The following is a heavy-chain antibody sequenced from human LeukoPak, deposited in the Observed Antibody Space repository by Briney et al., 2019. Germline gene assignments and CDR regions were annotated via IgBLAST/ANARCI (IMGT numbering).Heavy chain of an antibody. CDR2: ISGNTGNT. Sequence: ASVKVSCKASGYSFIGYGISWVRQAPGQGLEWMGWISGNTGNTDYSEKFQDRVTMTKDTSTSTAYLEVRGLRSDDTAMYYCARDTSSSRYDIFGHFWGQGTMVTVSS. J-gene: IGHJ4*02. V-gene: IGHV1-18*01. D-gene: IGHD3-3*02. CDR3: ARDTSSSRYDIFGHF. CDR1: GYSFIGYG.